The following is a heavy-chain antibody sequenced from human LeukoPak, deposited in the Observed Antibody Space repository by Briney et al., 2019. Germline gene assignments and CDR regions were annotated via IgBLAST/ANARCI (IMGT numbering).Heavy chain of an antibody. J-gene: IGHJ3*02. CDR2: IIPILGIA. D-gene: IGHD3-16*01. CDR3: ARDRGGIGDAFDI. V-gene: IGHV1-69*04. Sequence: GASVKVSCKASGGTFSSYTISWVRQAPGQGLDWMGRIIPILGIANYAQKFQGRVTITADKSTSTAYMELSSLRSEDTAVYYCARDRGGIGDAFDIWGQGTMVTVSS. CDR1: GGTFSSYT.